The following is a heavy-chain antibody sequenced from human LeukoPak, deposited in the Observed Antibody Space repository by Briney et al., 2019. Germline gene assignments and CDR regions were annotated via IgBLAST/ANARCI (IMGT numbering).Heavy chain of an antibody. CDR2: INTKSGAT. V-gene: IGHV1-2*02. D-gene: IGHD6-19*01. CDR1: GYTLTELS. J-gene: IGHJ4*02. Sequence: ASVTVSCKVSGYTLTELSIHWVRQAPGQGLEGLGWINTKSGATNYAQNFQGRVTMTRDTSMSTTYMELKRLRSDDAAVYYCARDLGISGWYAPPLGYFDYWGQGTLLTVSS. CDR3: ARDLGISGWYAPPLGYFDY.